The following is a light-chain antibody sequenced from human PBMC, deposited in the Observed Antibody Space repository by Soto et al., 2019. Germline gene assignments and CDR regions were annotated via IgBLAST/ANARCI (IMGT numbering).Light chain of an antibody. J-gene: IGLJ2*01. CDR1: SSDVGGYNY. Sequence: QSALTQPPSASGSPGQSVAISCTGTSSDVGGYNYVSWYQHHPGKAPKLMIYEVNKRPSGVPDRFSGSKSGNTASLTVSGLQAEDEADYYCSSYAGTKNMVFGGGTKLTVL. V-gene: IGLV2-8*01. CDR3: SSYAGTKNMV. CDR2: EVN.